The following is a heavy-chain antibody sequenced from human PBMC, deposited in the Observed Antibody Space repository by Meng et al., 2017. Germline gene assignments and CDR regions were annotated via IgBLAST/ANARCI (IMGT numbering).Heavy chain of an antibody. CDR1: RYSISSHYY. CDR2: IYYTGTT. CDR3: ARASTNYYDSGGDNWYFDL. V-gene: IGHV4-38-2*01. Sequence: SETLSLTCAVSRYSISSHYYWGWIRQPPAKGLEWIGSIYYTGTTYYNPSLKSRVTLSLDTSDNHFSLKLNSVTAADTAVYYCARASTNYYDSGGDNWYFDLWGLGNLVTVSS. J-gene: IGHJ2*01. D-gene: IGHD3-22*01.